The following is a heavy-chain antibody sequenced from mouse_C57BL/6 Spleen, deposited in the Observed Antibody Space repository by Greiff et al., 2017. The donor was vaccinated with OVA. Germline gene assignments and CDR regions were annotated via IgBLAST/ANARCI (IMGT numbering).Heavy chain of an antibody. CDR2: ISYDGSN. CDR1: GYSITSGYY. V-gene: IGHV3-6*01. CDR3: AREGYDDYDGYFDV. D-gene: IGHD2-4*01. J-gene: IGHJ1*03. Sequence: DVKLQESGPGLVKPSQSLSLTCSVTGYSITSGYYWNWIRQFPGNKLEWMGYISYDGSNNYNPSLKNRISITRDTSKNQFFLKLNSVTTEDTATYDCAREGYDDYDGYFDVWGTGTTVTVSS.